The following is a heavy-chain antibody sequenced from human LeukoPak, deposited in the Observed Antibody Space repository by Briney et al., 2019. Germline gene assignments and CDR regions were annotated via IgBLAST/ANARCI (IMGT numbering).Heavy chain of an antibody. V-gene: IGHV3-7*05. CDR1: GCTISDSW. J-gene: IGHJ4*02. Sequence: GGSLRLSCASSGCTISDSWMTWVRQTPGKGLQWVASIHQDAGEKQYLDSVRGRFTISRDNAKSSLYLQMNSLTVDDTGIYYCASSKDHYCRYWGQGTLVTVSS. CDR2: IHQDAGEK. CDR3: ASSKDHYCRY.